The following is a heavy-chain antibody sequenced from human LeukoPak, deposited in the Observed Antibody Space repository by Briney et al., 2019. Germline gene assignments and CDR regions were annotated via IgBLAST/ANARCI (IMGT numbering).Heavy chain of an antibody. J-gene: IGHJ4*02. CDR1: GSTFSSYA. V-gene: IGHV1-69*13. Sequence: SVKVSCKASGSTFSSYAISWVRQAPGQGLEWMGGIIPIFGTANYAQKFQGRVTITADESTSTAYMELSSLRSEDTAVHYCARDQGRPYCSSTSCSNIYREYYFDYWGQGTLVTVSS. CDR3: ARDQGRPYCSSTSCSNIYREYYFDY. D-gene: IGHD2-2*01. CDR2: IIPIFGTA.